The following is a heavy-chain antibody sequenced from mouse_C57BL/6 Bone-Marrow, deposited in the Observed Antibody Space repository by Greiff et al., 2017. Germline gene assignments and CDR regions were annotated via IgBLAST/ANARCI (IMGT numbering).Heavy chain of an antibody. CDR2: IDPENGDT. Sequence: EVTLQESGAELVRPGASVKLSCTASGFNIKDDYMPWVKQRPEQGLEWIGWIDPENGDTESASKFQGKATITADTSSNTAYLQLSSLTSEDTAVYYCTPIYYGNYPYAMDYWGQGTSVTVSS. CDR3: TPIYYGNYPYAMDY. CDR1: GFNIKDDY. D-gene: IGHD2-1*01. J-gene: IGHJ4*01. V-gene: IGHV14-4*01.